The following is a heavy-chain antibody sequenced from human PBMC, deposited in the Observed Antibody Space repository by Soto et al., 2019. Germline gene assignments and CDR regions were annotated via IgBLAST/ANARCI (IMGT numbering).Heavy chain of an antibody. V-gene: IGHV3-21*01. CDR2: ISSSSSYI. Sequence: EVQLVESGGGLVKPGGSLRLSCAASGFTFSSYSMNWVRQAPGKGLEWVSSISSSSSYIYYADSVKGRFTISRDNAKNSLYLQMNSPRAEDTAVYYCARDRRGGGSGRYFDYWGQGTLVTVSS. CDR1: GFTFSSYS. D-gene: IGHD3-10*01. J-gene: IGHJ4*02. CDR3: ARDRRGGGSGRYFDY.